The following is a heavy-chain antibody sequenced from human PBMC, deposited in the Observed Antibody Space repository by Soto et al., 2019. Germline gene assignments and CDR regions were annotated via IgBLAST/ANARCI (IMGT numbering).Heavy chain of an antibody. CDR3: ARGSVMVRGAPPLEDY. CDR2: IYYSGST. V-gene: IGHV4-30-4*01. J-gene: IGHJ4*02. CDR1: GGSIGSGDYY. Sequence: SETLSLTCTVSGGSIGSGDYYWSWIRQPPGKGLEWIGYIYYSGSTYYNPSLKSRVTISVDTSKNQFSLKLSSVTAADTAVYYCARGSVMVRGAPPLEDYWGQGTLVTVSS. D-gene: IGHD3-10*01.